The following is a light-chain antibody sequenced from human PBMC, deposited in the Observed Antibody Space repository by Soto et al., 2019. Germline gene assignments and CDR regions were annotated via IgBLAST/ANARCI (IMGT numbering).Light chain of an antibody. J-gene: IGKJ2*01. CDR2: GAS. V-gene: IGKV3-20*01. CDR1: QSVSSSY. Sequence: EIVLTQSPGTLSLSPGERATLSCRASQSVSSSYLAWYQQKPGQAPRLLIYGASSRATGIPDRFSGSGSGRDFTLTISRLEPEYFAVYYCQQYGRSPYTFGQGTKLEIK. CDR3: QQYGRSPYT.